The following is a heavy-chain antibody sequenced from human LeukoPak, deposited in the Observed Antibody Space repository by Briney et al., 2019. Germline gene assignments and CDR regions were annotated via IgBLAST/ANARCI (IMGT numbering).Heavy chain of an antibody. D-gene: IGHD6-6*01. V-gene: IGHV4-59*01. CDR3: ARIEYSSSSGAFDI. J-gene: IGHJ3*02. CDR1: GGSISSYY. Sequence: PSETLSLTCTVSGGSISSYYWSWIRQPPGKGLEWIGYIYYSGSTNYNPSLKSRVTISVDTSKNQFSLKLSSVTAADTAVYYCARIEYSSSSGAFDIWGQGTMVTVPS. CDR2: IYYSGST.